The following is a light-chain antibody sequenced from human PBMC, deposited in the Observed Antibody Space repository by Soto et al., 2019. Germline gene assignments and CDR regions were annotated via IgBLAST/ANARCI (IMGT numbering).Light chain of an antibody. CDR3: QKYYNTPLN. V-gene: IGKV4-1*01. CDR2: WAS. Sequence: IVMTQSPDSLAVSLGERATINCNSSQSILYSSNNRNYLAWFQQKPGQPPKLLIYWASTRESGVPDRFSGSGSGTDFTLTISGLQAEDVAVYYCQKYYNTPLNFGGGTKVDIK. J-gene: IGKJ4*01. CDR1: QSILYSSNNRNY.